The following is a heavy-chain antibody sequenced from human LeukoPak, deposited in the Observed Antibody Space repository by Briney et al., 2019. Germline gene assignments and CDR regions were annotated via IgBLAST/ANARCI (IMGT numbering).Heavy chain of an antibody. Sequence: GASVKVSCKASGYTFTSYDINWVRQATGQGLEWMGWLNPNSGNTGYAQNFQGRVTMTRNTSITTAYMELSSLRSEDTAVYYCARALAIAAAGPDFDYWGQGTLVTVSS. CDR2: LNPNSGNT. CDR3: ARALAIAAAGPDFDY. J-gene: IGHJ4*02. D-gene: IGHD6-13*01. V-gene: IGHV1-8*01. CDR1: GYTFTSYD.